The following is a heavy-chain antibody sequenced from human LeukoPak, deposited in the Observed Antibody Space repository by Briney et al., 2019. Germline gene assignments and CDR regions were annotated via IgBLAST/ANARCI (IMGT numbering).Heavy chain of an antibody. D-gene: IGHD1-1*01. CDR1: GGSISSYY. CDR3: ARPGKNNWYYFEY. V-gene: IGHV4-59*08. J-gene: IGHJ4*02. Sequence: KPSETLSLTCTVSGGSISSYYWSCIRQPPGKGLEWIGYIYDSGSTNYNPSLKSRVTISVDTSKNQFSLKLSSVTAADTAVYYCARPGKNNWYYFEYWGQGTLVTVSS. CDR2: IYDSGST.